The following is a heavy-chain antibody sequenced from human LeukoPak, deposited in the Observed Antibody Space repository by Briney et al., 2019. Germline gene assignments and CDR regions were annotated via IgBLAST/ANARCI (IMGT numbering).Heavy chain of an antibody. J-gene: IGHJ4*02. CDR2: IYYSGST. Sequence: SETLSLTCTVSGGSLSTYYWSWIRQPPGKGLEWIGYIYYSGSTNYNPSLKSRVTISVDTSKNQFSLKLNSVTAADTAVYYCARVITVRGVIFDYWGQGTLVTVSS. CDR3: ARVITVRGVIFDY. V-gene: IGHV4-59*01. D-gene: IGHD3-16*01. CDR1: GGSLSTYY.